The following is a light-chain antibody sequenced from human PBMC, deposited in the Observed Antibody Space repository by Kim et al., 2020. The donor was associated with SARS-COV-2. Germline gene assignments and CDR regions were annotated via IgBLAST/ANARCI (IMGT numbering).Light chain of an antibody. CDR2: RPS. J-gene: IGKJ1*01. Sequence: SASVGDRITITCRASQSISISLAWYQQKPGKAPKLLIYRPSTLESGVPSRFSGTGSGTLFSLPISSLQPDYFATYYCQQYNTLWTFGQRTKVDIK. CDR1: QSISIS. V-gene: IGKV1-5*03. CDR3: QQYNTLWT.